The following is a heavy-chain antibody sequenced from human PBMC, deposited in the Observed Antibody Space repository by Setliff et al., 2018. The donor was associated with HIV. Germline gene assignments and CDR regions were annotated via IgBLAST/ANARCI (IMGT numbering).Heavy chain of an antibody. CDR1: GFTFSPYA. CDR3: ARGAPAVPPALSPPHSYNWFDP. D-gene: IGHD3-16*02. V-gene: IGHV3-30*09. CDR2: ISDKGHEK. Sequence: LRLSCAASGFTFSPYAMHWVRQAPGKGLESVALISDKGHEKYYADSVTGRFVISRDNTKNTLYLEMHSLTSEDTAVYFCARGAPAVPPALSPPHSYNWFDPWGQGTVVTVS. J-gene: IGHJ5*02.